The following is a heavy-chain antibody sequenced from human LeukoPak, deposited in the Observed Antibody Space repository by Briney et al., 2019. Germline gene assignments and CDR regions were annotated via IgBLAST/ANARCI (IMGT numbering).Heavy chain of an antibody. CDR1: GFTFSSYW. V-gene: IGHV3-74*01. D-gene: IGHD6-13*01. CDR3: ARERAAAGTGLDY. Sequence: GSLRLSCSASGFTFSSYWMHWVRQAPGKGLVWVSRINTDGSSTSYADSVKGRFTISRDNAKNTLYLQMNSLRAEDTAVYYCARERAAAGTGLDYWGQGTLVTVSS. J-gene: IGHJ4*02. CDR2: INTDGSST.